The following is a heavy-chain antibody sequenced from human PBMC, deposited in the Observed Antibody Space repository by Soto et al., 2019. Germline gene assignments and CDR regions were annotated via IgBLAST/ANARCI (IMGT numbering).Heavy chain of an antibody. CDR3: ARGASTPNYYYYGMDV. V-gene: IGHV1-18*01. CDR2: ISAYNGNT. J-gene: IGHJ6*02. CDR1: GYTFTSYG. Sequence: GASVKVSGKASGYTFTSYGISWVRQAPGQGLEWMGWISAYNGNTNYAQKLQGRVTMTTDTSTSTAYMELRSLRSDDTAVYYCARGASTPNYYYYGMDVWGQGTTVTVSS.